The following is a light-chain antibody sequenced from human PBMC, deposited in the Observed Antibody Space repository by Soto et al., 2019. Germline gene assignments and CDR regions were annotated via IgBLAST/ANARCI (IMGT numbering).Light chain of an antibody. CDR2: ATS. J-gene: IGKJ1*01. V-gene: IGKV1-12*01. Sequence: DIPLTQSPSSVSASVGDRVTITCRASQGISNWLAWYRQKPGKAPKLLIYATSSLQSGVPSRFSGSGSGTDFTLTISSLQPEDFATYYCQQSYSTPPGTFGQGTKVDIK. CDR1: QGISNW. CDR3: QQSYSTPPGT.